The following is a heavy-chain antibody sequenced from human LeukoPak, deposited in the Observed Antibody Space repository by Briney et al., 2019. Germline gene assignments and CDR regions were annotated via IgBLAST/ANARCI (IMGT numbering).Heavy chain of an antibody. CDR3: ARVRNRAAMSLIDY. CDR1: GGSFSSYY. Sequence: ASETLSLTCTVSGGSFSSYYWTWIRQPPGKGLEWIGYIYYSGSTNYNPSLKSRVTISVDTSKNQFSLKLSSVTAADTAVYYCARVRNRAAMSLIDYWGQGTLVTVSS. V-gene: IGHV4-59*01. D-gene: IGHD5-18*01. CDR2: IYYSGST. J-gene: IGHJ4*02.